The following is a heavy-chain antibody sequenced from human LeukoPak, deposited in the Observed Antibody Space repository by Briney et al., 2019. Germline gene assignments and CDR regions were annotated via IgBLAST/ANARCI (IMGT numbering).Heavy chain of an antibody. V-gene: IGHV1-2*06. CDR2: INPNGGGT. D-gene: IGHD2/OR15-2a*01. Sequence: ASVKVSCKASGYTFTDYFVHWVRQAPGQGLEWMGRINPNGGGTHYSQKFDGRVTMTRDTSISTAYMELSRLRSDDTAVYYCARDKYGPGYYGMDVWGQGTTVTVSS. CDR1: GYTFTDYF. J-gene: IGHJ6*02. CDR3: ARDKYGPGYYGMDV.